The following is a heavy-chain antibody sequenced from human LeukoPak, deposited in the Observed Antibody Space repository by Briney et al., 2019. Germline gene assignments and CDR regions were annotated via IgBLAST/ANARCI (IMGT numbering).Heavy chain of an antibody. Sequence: SETLSLTCTVSGGSISSYYWSWIRQPAGKGLEWIGRIYTSGSTNYNPSLKSRVTMSVDTSKNQFSLKLSSVTAADTAVYYCARRDDILTGSAAFDIWGQGTMVTVSS. J-gene: IGHJ3*02. V-gene: IGHV4-4*07. CDR2: IYTSGST. D-gene: IGHD3-9*01. CDR1: GGSISSYY. CDR3: ARRDDILTGSAAFDI.